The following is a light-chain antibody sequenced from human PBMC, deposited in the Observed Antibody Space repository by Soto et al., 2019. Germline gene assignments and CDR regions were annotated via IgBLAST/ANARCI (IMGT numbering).Light chain of an antibody. CDR3: QQYGSSPPWT. CDR1: QSVTSIY. Sequence: EIVLTQSPATLSLSPGERATLSCRASQSVTSIYLAWYQQKPGQAPRLLIYGASSRATGIPDRFSGSGSGTDFTLTISRLEPEDFAVYYCQQYGSSPPWTFGQGTKVDI. V-gene: IGKV3-20*01. J-gene: IGKJ1*01. CDR2: GAS.